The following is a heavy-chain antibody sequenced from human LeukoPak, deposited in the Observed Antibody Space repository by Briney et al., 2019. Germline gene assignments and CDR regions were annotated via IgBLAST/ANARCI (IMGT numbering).Heavy chain of an antibody. CDR3: ARDSSSGWYEGFDY. J-gene: IGHJ4*02. Sequence: SVKVSCKASGGTFSSYAISWVRQAPGQGLEWMGGIIPIFGTANYAQKFQGRVTITADKSRSTAYMELSSLRSEDTAVYYCARDSSSGWYEGFDYWGQGTLVTVSS. CDR1: GGTFSSYA. D-gene: IGHD6-19*01. V-gene: IGHV1-69*06. CDR2: IIPIFGTA.